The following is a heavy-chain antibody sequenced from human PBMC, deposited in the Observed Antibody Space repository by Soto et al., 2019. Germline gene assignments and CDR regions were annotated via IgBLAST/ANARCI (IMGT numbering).Heavy chain of an antibody. CDR3: ARAYRINGWSDYFFDY. V-gene: IGHV4-30-4*08. CDR1: GDSLSGGDYY. CDR2: IYYTGST. J-gene: IGHJ4*02. D-gene: IGHD6-19*01. Sequence: SETLSLTCTVSGDSLSGGDYYWSWIRQPPGKGLEWIGDIYYTGSTFYNPSLKSRLTISLDSSKNQFSLRLNSVTAADTAVYFCARAYRINGWSDYFFDYWGQGTLVTVSS.